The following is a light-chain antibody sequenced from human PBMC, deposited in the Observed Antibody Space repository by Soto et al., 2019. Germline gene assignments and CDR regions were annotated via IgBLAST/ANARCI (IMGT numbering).Light chain of an antibody. V-gene: IGLV2-14*01. J-gene: IGLJ1*01. CDR3: SSFTSSNTDV. CDR1: SSDVGGYNY. CDR2: AVT. Sequence: QSALTQPASVSGSPGQSITISCTGTSSDVGGYNYVSWYQHHPGKAPKLIIYAVTNRPSGVSYRFSGSKSGDTASLTISGLQAEDEADYYCSSFTSSNTDVFGTGTKVTVL.